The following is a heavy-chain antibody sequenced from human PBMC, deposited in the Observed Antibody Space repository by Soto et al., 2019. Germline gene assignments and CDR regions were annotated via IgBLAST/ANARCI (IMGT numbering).Heavy chain of an antibody. CDR2: IYYSGST. Sequence: PSETLSLTCTVSGGSITSSSFYWGWIRQPPGKGLEWIGIIYYSGSTYYNPSLKSRVTISVDKSNSHFSLNLTSVTAADTAVYYCARGQLQGNWFYPRSQGTLVTGSA. CDR1: GGSITSSSFY. D-gene: IGHD1-1*01. CDR3: ARGQLQGNWFYP. J-gene: IGHJ5*02. V-gene: IGHV4-39*02.